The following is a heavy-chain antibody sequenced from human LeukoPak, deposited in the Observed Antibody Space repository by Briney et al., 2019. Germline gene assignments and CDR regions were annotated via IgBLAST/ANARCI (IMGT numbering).Heavy chain of an antibody. Sequence: ASVKVFCKASGYTFTGYYMHWVRQAPGQGLEWMGWINPNSGGTNYAQKFQGRVTMTRDTSITTAYMELSRLKSDDTAIYYCARVRYTYGYSLDYWGQGTLVTVSS. V-gene: IGHV1-2*02. CDR2: INPNSGGT. CDR3: ARVRYTYGYSLDY. J-gene: IGHJ4*02. D-gene: IGHD5-18*01. CDR1: GYTFTGYY.